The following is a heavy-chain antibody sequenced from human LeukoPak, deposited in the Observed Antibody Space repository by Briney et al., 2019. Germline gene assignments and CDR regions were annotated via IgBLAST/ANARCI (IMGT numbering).Heavy chain of an antibody. V-gene: IGHV3-23*01. CDR2: ISGSGGST. CDR1: GFTFSSYA. CDR3: AKLTDSSGYSGGY. J-gene: IGHJ4*02. D-gene: IGHD3-22*01. Sequence: QAGGSLRLSCAASGFTFSSYAMSWVRQAPGKGLEWVSAISGSGGSTYYADSVKGRFTISRDNSKNTLYLQMNSLRAEDTAVYYCAKLTDSSGYSGGYWGQGTLVTVSS.